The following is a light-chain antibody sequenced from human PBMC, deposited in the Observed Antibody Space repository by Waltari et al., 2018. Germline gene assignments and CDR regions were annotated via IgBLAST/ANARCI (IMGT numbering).Light chain of an antibody. V-gene: IGLV2-8*01. CDR1: SRDIGGSNF. CDR3: SAFAGSNNFGV. J-gene: IGLJ3*02. Sequence: QSALTQPPSASGSPGQSVTISCTGTSRDIGGSNFVSWYQQRPGKAPRSLIYDVNKRPSGVSDRVAGSKSGNTASLTVSGLQPDDEATYYCSAFAGSNNFGVFGGGTKLTVL. CDR2: DVN.